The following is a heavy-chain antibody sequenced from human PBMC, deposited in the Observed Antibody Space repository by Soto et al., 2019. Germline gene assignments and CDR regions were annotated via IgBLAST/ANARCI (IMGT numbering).Heavy chain of an antibody. CDR1: GSSLSGYY. CDR2: FYYTGSI. CDR3: GRSMFYSIGPNSSPFEY. D-gene: IGHD3-10*02. V-gene: IGHV4-59*12. Sequence: PSETLSLTCTVSGSSLSGYYWSWIRQPPGKGLEWIGYFYYTGSINYNPSLKSRVTIFIDASKNQFSLTLYSVTAADTAIYYCGRSMFYSIGPNSSPFEYWGQGTLVTVSP. J-gene: IGHJ4*02.